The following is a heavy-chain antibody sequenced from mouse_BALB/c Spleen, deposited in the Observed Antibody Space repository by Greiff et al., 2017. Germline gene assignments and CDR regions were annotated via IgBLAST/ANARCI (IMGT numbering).Heavy chain of an antibody. Sequence: EVQLVESGGGLVKPGGSLKLSCAASGFTFSSYAMSWVRQTPEKRLEWVASISSGGSTYYPDSVMGRFTISRDNARNILYLQMSRLRSEDTAMYYCARWYYGSAYAMDYWGQGTSVTVSS. CDR1: GFTFSSYA. CDR2: ISSGGST. V-gene: IGHV5-6-5*01. J-gene: IGHJ4*01. D-gene: IGHD1-1*01. CDR3: ARWYYGSAYAMDY.